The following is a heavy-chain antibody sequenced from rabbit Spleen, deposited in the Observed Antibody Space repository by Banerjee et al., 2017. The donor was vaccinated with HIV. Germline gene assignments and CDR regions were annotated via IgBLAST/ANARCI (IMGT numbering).Heavy chain of an antibody. V-gene: IGHV1S40*01. CDR3: ARFSDDASHYYGHFNL. CDR2: IYNGDGST. J-gene: IGHJ4*01. D-gene: IGHD1-1*01. CDR1: GFSFSSSYY. Sequence: QSLEESGGDRVKPGASLTLTCTASGFSFSSSYYMCWVRQAPGKGLEWIACIYNGDGSTYYASWAKGRFTISKTSSTTVTLQMTSLTAADTATYFCARFSDDASHYYGHFNLWGPGTLVTVS.